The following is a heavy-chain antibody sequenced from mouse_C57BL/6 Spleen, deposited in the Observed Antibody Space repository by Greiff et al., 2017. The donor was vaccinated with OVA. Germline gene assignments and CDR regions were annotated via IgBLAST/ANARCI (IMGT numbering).Heavy chain of an antibody. CDR3: ARHEGSPSYARGYFDV. CDR1: GHTFTEYT. D-gene: IGHD6-5*01. J-gene: IGHJ1*03. Sequence: QVQLKQSGAELVKPGASVKLSCKASGHTFTEYTIHWVKQRSGQGLEWIGWFYPGSGSIKYNEKFKDKATLTADKSSSTVYMELSRLTSEDSAVYFCARHEGSPSYARGYFDVWGTGTTVTVSS. V-gene: IGHV1-62-2*01. CDR2: FYPGSGSI.